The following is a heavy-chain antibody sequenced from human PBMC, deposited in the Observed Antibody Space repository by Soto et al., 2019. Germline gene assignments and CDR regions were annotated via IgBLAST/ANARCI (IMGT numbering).Heavy chain of an antibody. Sequence: EVQLVESGGGLVQPGGYLRLSCAASGFTFSSYEMNWVRQAPGKGLEWVSYISSSGSTIYYADSVKGRFTISRDNAKNSLYLQMNSLRAEDTAVYYCARGDSSGWYYFDYWGQGTLVTVSS. V-gene: IGHV3-48*03. CDR1: GFTFSSYE. CDR2: ISSSGSTI. J-gene: IGHJ4*02. CDR3: ARGDSSGWYYFDY. D-gene: IGHD6-19*01.